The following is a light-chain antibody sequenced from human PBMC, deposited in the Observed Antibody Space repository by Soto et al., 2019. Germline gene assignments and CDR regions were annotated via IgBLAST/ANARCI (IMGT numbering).Light chain of an antibody. CDR2: AAF. Sequence: DIQLTQSPSFLSASVGDRVTITCRASQGLSSYLAWYQQTPGKAPNLLIYAAFTLQSGVPSRFSGSGSGTEFTLTISSLQPEDFATYYCQQLKSYPITFGQGTRLEIK. CDR3: QQLKSYPIT. V-gene: IGKV1-9*01. J-gene: IGKJ5*01. CDR1: QGLSSY.